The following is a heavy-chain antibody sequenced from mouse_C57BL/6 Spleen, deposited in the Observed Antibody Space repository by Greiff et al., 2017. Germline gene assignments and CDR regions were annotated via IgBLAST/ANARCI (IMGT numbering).Heavy chain of an antibody. CDR3: AGGGYEFAY. CDR1: GFTFSDYG. Sequence: EVQVVESGGGLVKPGGSLKLSCAASGFTFSDYGLHWVRQAPEKGLEWVAYISGGSGTIYYADTVKGRFTISRDNAKNTLFLQMTSLRSEDTAIYYCAGGGYEFAYWGQGTLVTVSA. V-gene: IGHV5-17*01. J-gene: IGHJ3*01. CDR2: ISGGSGTI. D-gene: IGHD2-2*01.